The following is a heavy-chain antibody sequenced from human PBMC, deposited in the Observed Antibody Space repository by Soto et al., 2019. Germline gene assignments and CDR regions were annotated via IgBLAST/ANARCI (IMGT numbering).Heavy chain of an antibody. J-gene: IGHJ5*02. Sequence: TLSLTCTVSGGSISSYYWSWIRQPPGKGLEWIGYIYYSGSTNYNPSLKSRVTISVDTSKNQFSLKLSSVTAADTAVYYCARDQIDDYGDYVSNWFDPWGQGTLVTVS. D-gene: IGHD4-17*01. CDR3: ARDQIDDYGDYVSNWFDP. CDR1: GGSISSYY. V-gene: IGHV4-59*01. CDR2: IYYSGST.